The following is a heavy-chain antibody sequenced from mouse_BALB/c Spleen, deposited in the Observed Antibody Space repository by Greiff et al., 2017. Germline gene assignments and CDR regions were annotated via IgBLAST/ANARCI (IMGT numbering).Heavy chain of an antibody. Sequence: EVMLVESGGGLVPPAGSLNLSCAASGFTFSSYAMSWVRQTPGKRLEWVATISSGGSYTYYPDSVKGRFTISRDNAMKTLYLQMSSLMTEDTAMYYGAIWVDDGYYFDYWGAGTTLTVSS. D-gene: IGHD1-1*01. CDR3: AIWVDDGYYFDY. CDR1: GFTFSSYA. CDR2: ISSGGSYT. J-gene: IGHJ2*01. V-gene: IGHV5-9-1*01.